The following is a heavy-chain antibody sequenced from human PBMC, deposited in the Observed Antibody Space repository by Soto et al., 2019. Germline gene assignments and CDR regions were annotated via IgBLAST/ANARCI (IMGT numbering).Heavy chain of an antibody. V-gene: IGHV4-59*01. D-gene: IGHD4-17*01. CDR2: ISESGNT. CDR1: GGSPSSNY. J-gene: IGHJ5*02. CDR3: ARVPTTVTHPKSPFLVDRDVKDESFAP. Sequence: QVQLLESGPRLVNPSETLSLTCSVSGGSPSSNYWSWIRQPPGKGLEWIGCISESGNTYYNPSLQSRVTISIDTSTNQFLLDLTSVTTADTAVYYCARVPTTVTHPKSPFLVDRDVKDESFAPWGQGTLVIVSS.